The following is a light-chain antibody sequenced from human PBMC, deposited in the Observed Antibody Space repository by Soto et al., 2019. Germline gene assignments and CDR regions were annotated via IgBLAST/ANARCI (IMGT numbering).Light chain of an antibody. V-gene: IGKV1-9*01. Sequence: IQLTQSPSSLSASVGDRVTITCRASQGISSYLAWYQQKPGKAPKLLIYAASTLQSGVPSRFSGSGSGTEFTLTISSLQPDDFATYYCQQYDTYSSWTFGQGTKVDIK. CDR3: QQYDTYSSWT. J-gene: IGKJ1*01. CDR1: QGISSY. CDR2: AAS.